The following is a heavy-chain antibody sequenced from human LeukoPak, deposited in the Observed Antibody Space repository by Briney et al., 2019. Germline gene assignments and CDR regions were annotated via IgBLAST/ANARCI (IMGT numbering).Heavy chain of an antibody. CDR1: GFTFSGYS. Sequence: GGSLRLSCAASGFTFSGYSMNWVRQAPGKGLEWVSSISSSSSYIYYADSVKGRFTISRDNAKNSLYLQMNSLRAEDTAVCYXXXXXXXXGGSCYSWGQGTLVTVS. D-gene: IGHD2-15*01. V-gene: IGHV3-21*01. CDR3: XXXXXXXGGSCYS. J-gene: IGHJ5*02. CDR2: ISSSSSYI.